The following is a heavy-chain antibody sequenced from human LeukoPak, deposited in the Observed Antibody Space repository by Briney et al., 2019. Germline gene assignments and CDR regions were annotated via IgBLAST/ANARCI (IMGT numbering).Heavy chain of an antibody. V-gene: IGHV5-51*01. J-gene: IGHJ4*02. D-gene: IGHD3-22*01. CDR1: GYSFTSYW. CDR3: ARRGYYDSSGSPPPDY. CDR2: ISPGDSDT. Sequence: GAYLKISCKGSGYSFTSYWIGWVRQLPGKGLEGMGIISPGDSDTTYSPSFQGQVTIAADKSISTAYLQWSSLKASDTAMYYCARRGYYDSSGSPPPDYWGQGTLVTVSS.